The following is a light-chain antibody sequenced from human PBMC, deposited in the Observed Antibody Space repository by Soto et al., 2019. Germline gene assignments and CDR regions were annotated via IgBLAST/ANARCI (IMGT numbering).Light chain of an antibody. CDR2: DAS. CDR3: HQYKTYXIR. J-gene: IGKJ5*01. CDR1: QSISRW. V-gene: IGKV1-5*01. Sequence: DIQMTQSPATPSASVGDSVTITSRASQSISRWVAWYQQKPGKAPRLLIYDASSLQSGVPSRCRGRGSGTEFTLTVSSLQADEFATXFXHQYKTYXIRFGQGTRLEIK.